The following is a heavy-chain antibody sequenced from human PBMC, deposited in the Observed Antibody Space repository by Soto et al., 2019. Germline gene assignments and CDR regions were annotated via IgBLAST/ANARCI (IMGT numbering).Heavy chain of an antibody. J-gene: IGHJ3*02. D-gene: IGHD1-26*01. CDR2: ISYDGSNK. CDR3: ARESGSYSAFDI. CDR1: GFTFSSYA. Sequence: QVQLVESGGGVVQPGRSLRLSCAASGFTFSSYAMHWVRQAPGKGLEWVAVISYDGSNKYYADSVKGRFTISRDNSKNPLYLQMNSLRAEDTAVYYCARESGSYSAFDIWGQGTMVTVSS. V-gene: IGHV3-30-3*01.